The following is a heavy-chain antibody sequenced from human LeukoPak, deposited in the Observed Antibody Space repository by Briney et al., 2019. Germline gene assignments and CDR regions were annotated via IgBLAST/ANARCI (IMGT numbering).Heavy chain of an antibody. V-gene: IGHV4-4*07. Sequence: SETLSLTCTVPGGSMSSYYWSWIRQPAGKGLEWIGRGYTSGNTNYNPSLKSRVTMSVDTSKNQFSLKLTSVTAADTAVYYCAREDVYSSSWGGWFDPWGQGTLVTVSS. J-gene: IGHJ5*02. CDR1: GGSMSSYY. CDR3: AREDVYSSSWGGWFDP. CDR2: GYTSGNT. D-gene: IGHD6-13*01.